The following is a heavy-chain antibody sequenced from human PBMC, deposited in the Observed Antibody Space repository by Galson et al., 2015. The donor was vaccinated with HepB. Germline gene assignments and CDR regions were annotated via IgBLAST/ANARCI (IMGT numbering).Heavy chain of an antibody. CDR2: ISYDGSNK. CDR1: GFTFSSYG. J-gene: IGHJ4*02. Sequence: SLRLSCAASGFTFSSYGMHWVRQAPGKGLEWVAVISYDGSNKYYADSVKGRFTISRDNTKNTLYLQMNSLRAEDTAVYYCAIDYGDYSIAYWGQGTLVTVSS. V-gene: IGHV3-30*03. D-gene: IGHD4-17*01. CDR3: AIDYGDYSIAY.